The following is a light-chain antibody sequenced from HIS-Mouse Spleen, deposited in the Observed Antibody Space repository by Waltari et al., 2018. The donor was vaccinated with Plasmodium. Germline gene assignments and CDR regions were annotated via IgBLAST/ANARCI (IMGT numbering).Light chain of an antibody. CDR2: DVS. V-gene: IGLV2-11*01. CDR3: CSYAGSYTYV. J-gene: IGLJ1*01. Sequence: QSALTQPRSVSGSPGQSVTIPFTGTSSHFRGYSYSSWYQPHQGKAPKLMIYDVSKRPSGVPDRFSGSKSGNTASLTISGLQAEDEADYYCCSYAGSYTYVFGTGTKVTVL. CDR1: SSHFRGYSY.